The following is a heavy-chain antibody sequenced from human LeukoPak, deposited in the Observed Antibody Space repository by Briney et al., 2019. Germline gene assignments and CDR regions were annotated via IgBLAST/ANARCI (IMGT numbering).Heavy chain of an antibody. CDR1: GFTVSSNY. CDR3: ARVTVYGDYDY. CDR2: IKQDGSEK. J-gene: IGHJ4*02. Sequence: PGGSLRLSCAASGFTVSSNYMSWVRQAPGKGLEWVANIKQDGSEKYYVDSVKGRFTISRDNAKNSLYLQMNSLRAEDTAVYYCARVTVYGDYDYWGQGTLVTVSS. D-gene: IGHD4-17*01. V-gene: IGHV3-7*01.